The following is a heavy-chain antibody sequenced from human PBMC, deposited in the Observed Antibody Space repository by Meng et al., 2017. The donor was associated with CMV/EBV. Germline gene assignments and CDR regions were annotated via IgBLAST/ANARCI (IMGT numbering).Heavy chain of an antibody. CDR3: AKPRGGYCSSTSCYLGY. D-gene: IGHD2-2*01. CDR2: ISGSGGST. Sequence: GESLKISCAASGFTFSSYAMSWVRQAPGKGLEWVSAISGSGGSTYYADSVKGRFTIPRDNSKNTLYLQMNSLRAEDTAVYYCAKPRGGYCSSTSCYLGYWGQGTLVTVSS. CDR1: GFTFSSYA. V-gene: IGHV3-23*01. J-gene: IGHJ4*02.